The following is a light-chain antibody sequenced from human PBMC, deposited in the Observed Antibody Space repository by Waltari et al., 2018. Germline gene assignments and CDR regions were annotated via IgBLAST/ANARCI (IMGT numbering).Light chain of an antibody. V-gene: IGLV2-14*03. Sequence: QSALTQPASVSGSPGQSITIPCTGTSIDIGGNNHVSWYLQHPGKAPKLIIYDFFERPSGVSNRFSGSKSGNTASLTISGLQAEDEADYYCTSSTTSYTWLFGGGTTLTVL. CDR3: TSSTTSYTWL. J-gene: IGLJ3*02. CDR2: DFF. CDR1: SIDIGGNNH.